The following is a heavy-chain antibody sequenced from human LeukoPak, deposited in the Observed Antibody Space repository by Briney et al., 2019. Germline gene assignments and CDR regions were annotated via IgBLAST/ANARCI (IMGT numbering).Heavy chain of an antibody. J-gene: IGHJ5*02. CDR1: GFTFSSYG. D-gene: IGHD6-13*01. CDR2: IWYDASNK. V-gene: IGHV3-33*01. CDR3: VRGVGVSRFNYFDP. Sequence: GGSLRLSCAASGFTFSSYGMHRVRQAPGKGLEWVAVIWYDASNKYYADSVKGRFTISRDNSKNTLFLQMNSLRDDETDVYYCVRGVGVSRFNYFDPWGQGTLVIVSS.